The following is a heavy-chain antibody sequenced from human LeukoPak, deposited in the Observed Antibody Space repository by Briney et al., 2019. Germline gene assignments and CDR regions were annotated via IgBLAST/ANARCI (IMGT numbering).Heavy chain of an antibody. J-gene: IGHJ4*02. V-gene: IGHV3-23*01. CDR3: AKDRRRDGYNYIGY. D-gene: IGHD5-24*01. CDR1: GFTFSSYA. Sequence: GGSLTLSCAASGFTFSSYAMSWVRQAPGKGLEWVSAISGSGGSTYYADSVKGRFTISRDNSKNTLYLQMNSLRAEDTAVYYCAKDRRRDGYNYIGYWGQGTLVTVSS. CDR2: ISGSGGST.